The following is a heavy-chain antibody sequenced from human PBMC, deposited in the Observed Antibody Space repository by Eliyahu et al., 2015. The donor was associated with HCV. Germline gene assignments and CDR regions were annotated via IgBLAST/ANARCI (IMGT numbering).Heavy chain of an antibody. CDR1: GFTFSSYA. CDR2: XSGSGGST. J-gene: IGHJ6*02. CDR3: AKGYSTRAPPYMDV. D-gene: IGHD2-15*01. Sequence: EVQLLESGGGLVQPGGSLXXSCAASGFTFSSYAMSWVRQAPGKGXEWVSTXSGSGGSTYYADSVKGRFTISRDNSKNTLYLQMNSLRAEDTAVYYCAKGYSTRAPPYMDVWGQGTTVTVSS. V-gene: IGHV3-23*01.